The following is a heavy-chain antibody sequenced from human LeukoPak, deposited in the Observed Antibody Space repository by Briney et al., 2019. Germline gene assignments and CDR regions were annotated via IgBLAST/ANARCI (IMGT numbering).Heavy chain of an antibody. CDR3: AKDFDGDQGGGDY. CDR2: ISYDGSNK. V-gene: IGHV3-30*18. CDR1: GFTFSSYG. Sequence: GGSLRLSCAASGFTFSSYGMHWVGLAPGKGLEWVAVISYDGSNKYYADSVKGRFTISRDNSKNTLYLQMNSLRAEDTAVYYCAKDFDGDQGGGDYWGQGTLVTVSS. J-gene: IGHJ4*02. D-gene: IGHD4-17*01.